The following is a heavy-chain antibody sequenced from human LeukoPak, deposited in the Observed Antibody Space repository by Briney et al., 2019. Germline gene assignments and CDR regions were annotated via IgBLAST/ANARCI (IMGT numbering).Heavy chain of an antibody. Sequence: ASVRVPCKASGYTFTSYYMHWVRQAPGQGLEWMGWISADNGNTNYAKKLQGRVTMTTATSTSTAYMELRCLRSDDTAVYYCARGFVLRYFDWLHPYGMDVWGQGTTVTVS. D-gene: IGHD3-9*01. V-gene: IGHV1-18*04. J-gene: IGHJ6*02. CDR1: GYTFTSYY. CDR3: ARGFVLRYFDWLHPYGMDV. CDR2: ISADNGNT.